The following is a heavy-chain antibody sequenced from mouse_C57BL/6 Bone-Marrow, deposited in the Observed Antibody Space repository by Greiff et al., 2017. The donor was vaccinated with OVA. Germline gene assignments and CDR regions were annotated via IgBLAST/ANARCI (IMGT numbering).Heavy chain of an antibody. J-gene: IGHJ3*01. V-gene: IGHV5-4*03. D-gene: IGHD1-1*01. CDR3: AREWGYGIMAY. Sequence: EVMLVESGGGLVKPGGSLKLSCAASGFTFSSYAMSWVRQTPEKRLEWVATISDGGSYTYYPDNVKGRFTISRDNAKNHLYLQMSHLKSEDTAMYYCAREWGYGIMAYWGQGTLVTVSA. CDR2: ISDGGSYT. CDR1: GFTFSSYA.